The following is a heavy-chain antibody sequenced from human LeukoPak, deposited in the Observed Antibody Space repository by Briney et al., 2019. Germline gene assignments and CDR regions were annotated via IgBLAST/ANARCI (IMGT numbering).Heavy chain of an antibody. CDR3: ARAFYYDSSGYYYYYGMDV. CDR2: IIPTLGIA. Sequence: ASVKVSCKASGGTFSSYAISWVRQAPGQGLEWMGRIIPTLGIANYAQKFQGRVTITADKSTSTAYMELSSLRSEDTAVYYCARAFYYDSSGYYYYYGMDVWGQGTTVTVSS. D-gene: IGHD3-22*01. V-gene: IGHV1-69*04. CDR1: GGTFSSYA. J-gene: IGHJ6*02.